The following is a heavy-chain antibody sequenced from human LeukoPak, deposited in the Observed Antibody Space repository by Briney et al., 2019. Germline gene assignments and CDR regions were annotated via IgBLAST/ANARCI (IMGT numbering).Heavy chain of an antibody. CDR2: IYYSGST. CDR1: GGSISSSSYY. CDR3: ARLRRDGYKVNQFFDY. Sequence: SETLSLTCTVSGGSISSSSYYWGWIRQPPGKGLGWIGSIYYSGSTYYNPSLKSRVTISVDTSKNQFSLKLSSVTAADTAVYYCARLRRDGYKVNQFFDYWGQGTLVTVSS. J-gene: IGHJ4*02. D-gene: IGHD5-24*01. V-gene: IGHV4-39*01.